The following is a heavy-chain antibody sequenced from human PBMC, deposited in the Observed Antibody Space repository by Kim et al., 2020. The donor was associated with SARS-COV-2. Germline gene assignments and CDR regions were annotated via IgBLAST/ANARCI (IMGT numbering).Heavy chain of an antibody. CDR1: GFTFSSYG. Sequence: GGSLRLSCAASGFTFSSYGMHWVRQAPGKGLEWVAVISYDGSNKYYADSVKGRFTISRDNSKNTLYLQMNSLRAEDTAVYYCAKGENYYDSSGYYPRAF. CDR2: ISYDGSNK. J-gene: IGHJ3*01. CDR3: AKGENYYDSSGYYPRAF. D-gene: IGHD3-22*01. V-gene: IGHV3-30*18.